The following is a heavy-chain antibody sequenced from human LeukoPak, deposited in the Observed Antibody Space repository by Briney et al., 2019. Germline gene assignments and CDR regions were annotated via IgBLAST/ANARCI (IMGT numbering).Heavy chain of an antibody. CDR3: ATGCVGSPSCFTTGYDH. CDR2: ISDSGRDT. J-gene: IGHJ4*02. CDR1: GLTFNTYA. Sequence: HSGGSLRLSCAVSGLTFNTYAMNWVRQAPGKGLEWVSGISDSGRDTYYSDSVKGRFSISRDNSKSTVYLQMNSLRAEDTALYFCATGCVGSPSCFTTGYDHWGQGTLVTVSS. V-gene: IGHV3-23*01. D-gene: IGHD1-26*01.